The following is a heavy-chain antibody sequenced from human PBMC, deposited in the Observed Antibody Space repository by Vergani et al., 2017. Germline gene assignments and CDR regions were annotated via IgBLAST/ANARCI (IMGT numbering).Heavy chain of an antibody. CDR1: GYTFTGYY. Sequence: QVQLVQSGAEVKKPGASVKVSCKTSGYTFTGYYMHWVRQAPGQGLEWMGWINPNSGGTNCAQKFQGRVTMTRDTSISTAYMELSRLRSDDTAVYYCARLLRLGELSLYSPFRYWGQGTLVTVSS. CDR3: ARLLRLGELSLYSPFRY. J-gene: IGHJ4*02. D-gene: IGHD3-16*02. CDR2: INPNSGGT. V-gene: IGHV1-2*02.